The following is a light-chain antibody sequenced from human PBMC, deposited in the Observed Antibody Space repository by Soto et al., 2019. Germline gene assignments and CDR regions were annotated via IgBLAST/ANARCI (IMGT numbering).Light chain of an antibody. CDR2: AAS. CDR1: QSINSY. J-gene: IGKJ1*01. V-gene: IGKV1-39*01. Sequence: DIQMTQSPSSQSASVGDRVTITCRASQSINSYLNWYQQKPGKAPKLLIYAASSLQSGVPSRFSGSGSETDFSLTITSLHPDNFATYYCQQRFRTPRPFGQGTRVHI. CDR3: QQRFRTPRP.